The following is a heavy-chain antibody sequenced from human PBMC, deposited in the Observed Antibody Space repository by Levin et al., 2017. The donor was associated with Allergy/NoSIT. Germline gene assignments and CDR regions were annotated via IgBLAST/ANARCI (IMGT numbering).Heavy chain of an antibody. CDR1: GFTFSDYY. J-gene: IGHJ3*02. CDR2: ISSSSSYT. Sequence: LSLTCAASGFTFSDYYMSWIRQAPGKGLEWVSYISSSSSYTNYADSVKGRFTISRDNAKNSLYLQMNSLRAEDTAVYYCARGGMAVVPAAKEDAFDIWGQGTMVTVSS. V-gene: IGHV3-11*05. D-gene: IGHD2-2*01. CDR3: ARGGMAVVPAAKEDAFDI.